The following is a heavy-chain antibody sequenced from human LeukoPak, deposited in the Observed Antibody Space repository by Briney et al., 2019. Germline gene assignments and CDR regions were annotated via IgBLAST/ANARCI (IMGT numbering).Heavy chain of an antibody. CDR3: ARGKYYCGSGSLYFDY. D-gene: IGHD3-10*01. Sequence: SETLSLTCTVSGGSISSYYWSWIRQPAGKGLEWIGRIFTSGSTNYNPSLKSRVTMSVDTSKNQFSLKLSSVTAADTAVYYCARGKYYCGSGSLYFDYWGQGTLVTVSS. V-gene: IGHV4-4*07. CDR2: IFTSGST. J-gene: IGHJ4*02. CDR1: GGSISSYY.